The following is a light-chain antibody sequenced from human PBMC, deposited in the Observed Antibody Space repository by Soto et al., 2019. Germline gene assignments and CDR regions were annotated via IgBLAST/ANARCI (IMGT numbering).Light chain of an antibody. CDR2: GAS. Sequence: EIVLTQSPGTLSLSPGEGATLSCRASQSIGGNFLAWYQQRRGQAPRLLIHGASNRATGIPDRFSGSGSGTDFTLTITRLEPEDFAVYYCQQYGGSPRTFGQGTKWIS. CDR1: QSIGGNF. V-gene: IGKV3-20*01. J-gene: IGKJ1*01. CDR3: QQYGGSPRT.